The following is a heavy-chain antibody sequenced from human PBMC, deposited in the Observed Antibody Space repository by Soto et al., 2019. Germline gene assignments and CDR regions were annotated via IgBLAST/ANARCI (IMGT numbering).Heavy chain of an antibody. CDR2: IYSGGST. Sequence: EVQLVESGGGLVQPGGSLRLSCAASGFTVSSNYMSWVRQAPGKGLEWVSVIYSGGSTYYADSVKGRFTISSDNSKNTLYLQMNSLRAEDTAVYYCAISPYSYGPIDYWGQGTLVTVSS. V-gene: IGHV3-66*01. CDR1: GFTVSSNY. CDR3: AISPYSYGPIDY. J-gene: IGHJ4*02. D-gene: IGHD5-18*01.